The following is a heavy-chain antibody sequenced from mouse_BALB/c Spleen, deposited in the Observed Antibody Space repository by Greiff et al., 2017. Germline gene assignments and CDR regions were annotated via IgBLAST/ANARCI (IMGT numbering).Heavy chain of an antibody. D-gene: IGHD1-1*01. CDR2: ISSGGGNT. CDR3: ARVGSSYWFAY. CDR1: GFTFSSYT. Sequence: EVKLMESGGGLVKPGGSLKLSCAASGFTFSSYTMSWVRQTPEKRLEWVATISSGGGNTYYPDSVKGRFTISRDNAKNNLYLQMSSLRSEDTALYYCARVGSSYWFAYWGQGTLVTVSA. V-gene: IGHV5-9*03. J-gene: IGHJ3*01.